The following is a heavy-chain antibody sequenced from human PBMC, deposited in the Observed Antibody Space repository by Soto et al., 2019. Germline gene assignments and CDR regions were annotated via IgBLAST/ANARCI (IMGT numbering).Heavy chain of an antibody. Sequence: VQLLESGGNLVQPGGALRLSCAASGFTFSSYGMTWVRQAPGKGLEWISAITGSGGSTYYADSVKGRFTISRDNSKNTLYLQMNSLRAEDTAVYYCAKGARVEVATTYSDYWGQGTLVTVSS. J-gene: IGHJ4*02. CDR3: AKGARVEVATTYSDY. CDR2: ITGSGGST. CDR1: GFTFSSYG. D-gene: IGHD5-12*01. V-gene: IGHV3-23*01.